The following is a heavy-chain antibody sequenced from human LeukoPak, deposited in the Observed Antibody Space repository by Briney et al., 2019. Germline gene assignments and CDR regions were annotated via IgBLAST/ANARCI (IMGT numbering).Heavy chain of an antibody. CDR2: IHYSGGT. CDR3: ARYSEISDTRWFDP. V-gene: IGHV4-61*08. D-gene: IGHD4-11*01. J-gene: IGHJ5*02. Sequence: PSETLSLTCTVSGGSISSGGYYWSWIRQPPGKGLEWIGWIHYSGGTSYNPSLKSRVIISADTSKNQFSLKVTSVTAADTATYYCARYSEISDTRWFDPWGQGTLVTVSS. CDR1: GGSISSGGYY.